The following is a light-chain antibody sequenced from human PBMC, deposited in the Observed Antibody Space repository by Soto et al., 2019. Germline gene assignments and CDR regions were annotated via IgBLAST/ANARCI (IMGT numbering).Light chain of an antibody. J-gene: IGKJ1*01. CDR2: TAS. V-gene: IGKV1-39*01. Sequence: DIRMTQSPSSLSASVGDRVTITCRASQHISVSLNWYQQKPGKAPKLLMYTASTLPSGVPSRFSGSGSGTDFTLTISSLQPGDFASYYCQQTFTSPQTFGQGTKLEIK. CDR3: QQTFTSPQT. CDR1: QHISVS.